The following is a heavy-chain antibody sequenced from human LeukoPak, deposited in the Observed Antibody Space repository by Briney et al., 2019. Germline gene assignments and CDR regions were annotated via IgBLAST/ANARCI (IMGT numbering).Heavy chain of an antibody. V-gene: IGHV3-21*06. CDR2: ISNDNNYI. Sequence: GGSLRLSCAASGFTFSNAWMTWVRQAPGQGLEWVSSISNDNNYIYYAESVKGRFTISRDYAKSSLFLQMNSLRVEDTAVYYCAKGGSHFQHWGQGTLVTVSS. CDR1: GFTFSNAW. J-gene: IGHJ1*01. D-gene: IGHD2-15*01. CDR3: AKGGSHFQH.